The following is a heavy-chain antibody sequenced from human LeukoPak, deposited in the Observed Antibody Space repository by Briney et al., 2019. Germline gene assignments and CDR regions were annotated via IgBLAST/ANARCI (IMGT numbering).Heavy chain of an antibody. J-gene: IGHJ4*02. D-gene: IGHD4-17*01. CDR2: ISSSSSTI. CDR3: ARDRYGDYVSDY. CDR1: GFTFSSYS. V-gene: IGHV3-48*02. Sequence: GGSLRLSCAASGFTFSSYSMNWVRQAPGKGLEWVSYISSSSSTIYYADSVKGRFTVSRDTAKNSLYLQMDSLGDEDTAVYYCARDRYGDYVSDYWGQGTLVTVSS.